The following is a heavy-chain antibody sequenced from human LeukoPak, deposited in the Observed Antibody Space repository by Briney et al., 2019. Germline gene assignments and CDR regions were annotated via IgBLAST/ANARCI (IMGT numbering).Heavy chain of an antibody. CDR3: ARDFRAVAGTIYYYGMDV. CDR1: GFTFSSHD. D-gene: IGHD6-19*01. CDR2: IGTAGDT. J-gene: IGHJ6*02. Sequence: GGSLRLSCAASGFTFSSHDMHWVRQATGKGLEWVSAIGTAGDTYYPGSVKGRFTISRENAKNSLYLQMNSLRAGDTAVYYCARDFRAVAGTIYYYGMDVWGQGTTVTVSS. V-gene: IGHV3-13*01.